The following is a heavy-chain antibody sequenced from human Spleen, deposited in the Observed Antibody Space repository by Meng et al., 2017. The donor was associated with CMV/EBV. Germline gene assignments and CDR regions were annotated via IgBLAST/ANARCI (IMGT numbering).Heavy chain of an antibody. Sequence: SETLSLTCFVSGDSLSSSSYYWGWIRQPPGKGLEWIGSTYSTGSTYYNPSLKSRLIISVDTSTNQFSLTLNSATATDTALYYCVRNRYLVGAIADWGQGTLVTVSS. CDR1: GDSLSSSSYY. CDR2: TYSTGST. D-gene: IGHD1-26*01. J-gene: IGHJ4*02. V-gene: IGHV4-39*01. CDR3: VRNRYLVGAIAD.